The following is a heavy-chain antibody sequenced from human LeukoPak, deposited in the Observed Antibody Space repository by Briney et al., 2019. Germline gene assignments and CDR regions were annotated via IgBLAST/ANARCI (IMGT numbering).Heavy chain of an antibody. CDR3: ARWFTSGRGFFDY. V-gene: IGHV4-4*07. Sequence: SETLSLTCTVSGGSISSYYWSWIRQPAGKGLEWIGRIYTSGSTNYNPSLESRVTMSVGTSKNQFSLKLSSVIAADTAVYYCARWFTSGRGFFDYWGQGILVTVSS. CDR2: IYTSGST. CDR1: GGSISSYY. D-gene: IGHD6-19*01. J-gene: IGHJ4*02.